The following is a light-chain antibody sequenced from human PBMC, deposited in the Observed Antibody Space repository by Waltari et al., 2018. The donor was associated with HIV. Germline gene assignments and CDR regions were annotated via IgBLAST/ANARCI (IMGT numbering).Light chain of an antibody. J-gene: IGLJ2*01. CDR3: QSFDRHTEVV. V-gene: IGLV6-57*01. CDR2: EHD. CDR1: SGSIADYF. Sequence: FMLTQPHSVSESPGKTVTISCTRSSGSIADYFVQWYQQRPGSSPTTVIYEHDLRPSGVPDRFSGSIDISSNSASLIISGLKTEDEAEYFCQSFDRHTEVVFGGGTKLTVL.